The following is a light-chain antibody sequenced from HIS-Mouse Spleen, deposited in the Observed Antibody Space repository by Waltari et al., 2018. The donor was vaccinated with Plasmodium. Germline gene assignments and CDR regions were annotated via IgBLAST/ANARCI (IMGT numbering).Light chain of an antibody. J-gene: IGKJ3*01. Sequence: DIQMSQSPSSLAASLVDRVTITCQASQDISNYLNWYQQKPGKTPKLLIYDASNLETGVPSRFSGSGSGTDFTFTISSLQPEDIATYYCQQYDNLFTFGPGTKVHIK. CDR2: DAS. V-gene: IGKV1-33*01. CDR3: QQYDNLFT. CDR1: QDISNY.